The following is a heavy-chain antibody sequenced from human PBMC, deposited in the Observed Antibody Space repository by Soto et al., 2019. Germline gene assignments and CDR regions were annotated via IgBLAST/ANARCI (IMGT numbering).Heavy chain of an antibody. CDR1: GYSFTSYW. V-gene: IGHV5-51*01. Sequence: PGESLKISCKGSGYSFTSYWIGWVRQMPGKGLEWMGIIYPGDSDTRYSPSFQGQVTISADKSISTAYLQWSSLKASDTAMYYWAITALYYYSYMDVWGKGTKVTVSS. CDR2: IYPGDSDT. CDR3: AITALYYYSYMDV. J-gene: IGHJ6*03.